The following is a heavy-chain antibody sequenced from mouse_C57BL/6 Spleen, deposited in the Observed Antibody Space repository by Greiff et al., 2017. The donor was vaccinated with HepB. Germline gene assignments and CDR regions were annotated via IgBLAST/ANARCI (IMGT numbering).Heavy chain of an antibody. V-gene: IGHV5-4*01. CDR1: GFTFSSYA. CDR2: ISDGGSYT. Sequence: EVQLVESGGGLVKPGGSLKLSCAASGFTFSSYAMSWVRQTPEKRLEWVATISDGGSYTYYPDNVKGRFTISRDNAKNNLYLQMSHLKSEDTAMYYCARDGYSYMDYWGQRTSVTVSS. D-gene: IGHD2-3*01. J-gene: IGHJ4*01. CDR3: ARDGYSYMDY.